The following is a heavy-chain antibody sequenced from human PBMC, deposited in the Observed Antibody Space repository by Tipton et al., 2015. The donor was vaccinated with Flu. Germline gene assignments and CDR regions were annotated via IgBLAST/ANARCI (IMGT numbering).Heavy chain of an antibody. D-gene: IGHD3-10*01. CDR2: IKQDGSEK. J-gene: IGHJ4*02. Sequence: SLRLSCAASGFTFTDYWMNWVRQAPGKGLEWVASIKQDGSEKYYVDSAKGRFTISRDNAKNSLYLQMNSLRAEDTAVYYCAPFWGSGNYLGYLGQVTLVTVSS. CDR3: APFWGSGNYLGY. CDR1: GFTFTDYW. V-gene: IGHV3-7*01.